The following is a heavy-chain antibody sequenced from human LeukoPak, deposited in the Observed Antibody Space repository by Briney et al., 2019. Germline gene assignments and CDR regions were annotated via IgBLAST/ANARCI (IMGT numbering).Heavy chain of an antibody. CDR3: AAFSA. V-gene: IGHV3-53*01. CDR1: WFTLSSNY. J-gene: IGHJ4*02. D-gene: IGHD2/OR15-2a*01. Sequence: GGSPRLSCAASWFTLSSNYMRWVRPAPGKGLEWVSVIYSGGSTYYADSVKGRFTISRDNSKNTLYLQMNSLRAEDTAVYYCAAFSAWGQGTLVTVSS. CDR2: IYSGGST.